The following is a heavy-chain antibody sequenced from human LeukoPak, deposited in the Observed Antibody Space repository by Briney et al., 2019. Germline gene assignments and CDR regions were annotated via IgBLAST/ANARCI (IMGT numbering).Heavy chain of an antibody. CDR2: ISSSSIYI. Sequence: GGSLRLSCAASGFTFSSYSMNWVRQAPGKGLEWVSSISSSSIYIYYAYSVKGRFTISRDNAKNSLYLQMNSLRAEDTAVYYCARALGGYVVGGIGTHYWGQGTLVTVSS. CDR1: GFTFSSYS. V-gene: IGHV3-21*01. CDR3: ARALGGYVVGGIGTHY. D-gene: IGHD5-12*01. J-gene: IGHJ4*02.